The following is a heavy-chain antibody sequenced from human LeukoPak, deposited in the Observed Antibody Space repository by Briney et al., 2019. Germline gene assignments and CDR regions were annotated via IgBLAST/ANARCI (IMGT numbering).Heavy chain of an antibody. D-gene: IGHD4-17*01. CDR1: GVSVSSGSYY. J-gene: IGHJ4*02. V-gene: IGHV4-61*01. Sequence: SETLSLTCTVSGVSVSSGSYYWRWLRQPPGKGLEWIGYIYYSGSTNYNPSLKSRVTISVDTSKNQFSLKLSSVTAADTAVYYCAGENGDRVFDYWGQGTLVTVSS. CDR3: AGENGDRVFDY. CDR2: IYYSGST.